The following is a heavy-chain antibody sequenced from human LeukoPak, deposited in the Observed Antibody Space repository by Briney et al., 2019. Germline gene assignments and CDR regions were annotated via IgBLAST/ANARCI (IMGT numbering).Heavy chain of an antibody. Sequence: SETLSLTCTVSGGTISSYFWSWIRQPPGKGLEWIGYIYYSGSTNYNPSLKSRVTISVDTSKTQFSLKLSSVTAADTAVYYCARTRYCSSTSCYADYWGEGTLVTVSS. CDR3: ARTRYCSSTSCYADY. D-gene: IGHD2-2*01. CDR1: GGTISSYF. CDR2: IYYSGST. J-gene: IGHJ4*02. V-gene: IGHV4-59*08.